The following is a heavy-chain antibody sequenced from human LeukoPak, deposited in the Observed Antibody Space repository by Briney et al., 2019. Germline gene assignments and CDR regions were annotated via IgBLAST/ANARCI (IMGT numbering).Heavy chain of an antibody. J-gene: IGHJ5*02. CDR2: INPNSGDT. Sequence: SVKVSCKASGYTFTEYYLHWVRQAPGQGLEWMGWINPNSGDTNYAQKFQGRVTMTRDTSISTAYMELSSLRSDDMAVYYCAREGEDSDDTNWFDPWGQGTLVTVSS. CDR3: AREGEDSDDTNWFDP. D-gene: IGHD3-10*01. CDR1: GYTFTEYY. V-gene: IGHV1-2*02.